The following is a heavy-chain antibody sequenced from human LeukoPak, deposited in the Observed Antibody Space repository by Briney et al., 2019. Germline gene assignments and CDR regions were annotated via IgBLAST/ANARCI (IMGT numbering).Heavy chain of an antibody. CDR1: GFTFNDYS. CDR2: AGWAGGTT. CDR3: AKELDTMFFDY. V-gene: IGHV3-43*01. D-gene: IGHD3-10*02. J-gene: IGHJ4*02. Sequence: PGGSLRLSCAASGFTFNDYSMNWVRQAPGKGLEWVSLAGWAGGTTFYSDSVRGRFTISRDSGRKSVYLQMNSLTTDDTAFYFCAKELDTMFFDYWGQGALVTVSS.